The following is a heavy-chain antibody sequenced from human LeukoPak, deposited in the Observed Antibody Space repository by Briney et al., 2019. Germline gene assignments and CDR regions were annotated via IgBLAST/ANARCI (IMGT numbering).Heavy chain of an antibody. CDR3: ARDKGAATVTTFHY. CDR1: GFTFRSYW. V-gene: IGHV3-7*01. CDR2: IKQDGSEK. J-gene: IGHJ4*02. D-gene: IGHD4-17*01. Sequence: PGGSLRLSCAASGFTFRSYWMSWVRQAPGKGLEWVANIKQDGSEKYYVDSVKGRFTISRDNAKNSLYLQMNSLRAEDTAVYYCARDKGAATVTTFHYWGQGTLVTVSS.